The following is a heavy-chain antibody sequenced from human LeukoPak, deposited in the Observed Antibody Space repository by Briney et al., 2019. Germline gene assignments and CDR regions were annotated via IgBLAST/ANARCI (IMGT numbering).Heavy chain of an antibody. V-gene: IGHV1-18*01. CDR3: ARLYYYDSSGYSWFDY. CDR2: ISAYNGNT. Sequence: GASVKVSCKASGYTFTSYGISWVRQAPGQGLEWMGRISAYNGNTNYAQKLQGRVTMTTDTSTSTAYMELRSLRSDDTAVYYCARLYYYDSSGYSWFDYWGQGTLVTVSS. CDR1: GYTFTSYG. D-gene: IGHD3-22*01. J-gene: IGHJ4*02.